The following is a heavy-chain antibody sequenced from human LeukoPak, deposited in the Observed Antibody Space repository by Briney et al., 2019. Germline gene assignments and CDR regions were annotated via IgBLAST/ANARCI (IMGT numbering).Heavy chain of an antibody. D-gene: IGHD6-19*01. CDR2: IIPIFGTA. CDR1: GGTFTIYA. CDR3: ARDSAFLSIAVAANWFDP. Sequence: VRVSFKASGGTFTIYASRWGRQGPGQGLEWVGGIIPIFGTANYAQKFQGRVTITADESTSTAYMELSSLRSEDTAVYYCARDSAFLSIAVAANWFDPWGQGTLVAVSS. J-gene: IGHJ5*02. V-gene: IGHV1-69*13.